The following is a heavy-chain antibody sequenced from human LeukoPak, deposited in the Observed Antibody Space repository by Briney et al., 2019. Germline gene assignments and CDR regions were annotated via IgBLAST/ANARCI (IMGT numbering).Heavy chain of an antibody. CDR2: INAGNGNT. CDR1: GYTFTSYA. V-gene: IGHV1-3*01. CDR3: ARDGTKLPWFGELRITRYYFYYMDV. D-gene: IGHD3-10*01. J-gene: IGHJ6*03. Sequence: ASVKVSCKASGYTFTSYAMHWVRQAPGQRLEWMGWINAGNGNTKYSQEFQGRVTITRDTSASTAYMELRSLRSDDTAVYYCARDGTKLPWFGELRITRYYFYYMDVWGKGTTVTISS.